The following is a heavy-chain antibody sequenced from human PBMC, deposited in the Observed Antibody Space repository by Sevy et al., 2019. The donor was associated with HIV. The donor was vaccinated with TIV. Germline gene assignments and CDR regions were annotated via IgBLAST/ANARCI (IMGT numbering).Heavy chain of an antibody. J-gene: IGHJ4*02. D-gene: IGHD6-13*01. V-gene: IGHV3-72*01. CDR2: TRNKADGYTT. Sequence: GGSLGLSCAASGFTFSDHYMEWVRQAPGKGLEWVGRTRNKADGYTTEYAASVKGRFTISRDDSENSLYLQMNSLKTEDTAVYYCSTHAGIAAAGRVFDYWGQGALVTVSS. CDR1: GFTFSDHY. CDR3: STHAGIAAAGRVFDY.